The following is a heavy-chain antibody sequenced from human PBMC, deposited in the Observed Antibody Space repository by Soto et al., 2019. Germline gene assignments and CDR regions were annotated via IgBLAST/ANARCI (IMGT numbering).Heavy chain of an antibody. CDR2: ISAYNGNT. Sequence: ASVKVSCKASGYTFTSYGISWVRQAPGQGLEWMGWISAYNGNTNYAQKLQGRVTMTTDTSTSTAYMELRSLRSDDTAVYYCARTYCTNGVCYSGQFDYWGQGTLVTVSS. CDR3: ARTYCTNGVCYSGQFDY. V-gene: IGHV1-18*04. D-gene: IGHD2-8*01. CDR1: GYTFTSYG. J-gene: IGHJ4*02.